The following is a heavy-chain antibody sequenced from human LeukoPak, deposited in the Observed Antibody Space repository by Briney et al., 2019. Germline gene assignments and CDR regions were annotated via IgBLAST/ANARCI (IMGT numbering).Heavy chain of an antibody. J-gene: IGHJ4*02. V-gene: IGHV2-70*01. Sequence: SGPTLLKPTPTLTLTCTFSGLSLSTSGMGVGWIRQPPGKALEWRSVIDWDDDKYYSTSLKTMLTISKDTSKNQVVLTMTNMDPVDTATYYCARTYYYDSSGYYSTYYFDYWGQGTLVTVSS. D-gene: IGHD3-22*01. CDR1: GLSLSTSGMG. CDR2: IDWDDDK. CDR3: ARTYYYDSSGYYSTYYFDY.